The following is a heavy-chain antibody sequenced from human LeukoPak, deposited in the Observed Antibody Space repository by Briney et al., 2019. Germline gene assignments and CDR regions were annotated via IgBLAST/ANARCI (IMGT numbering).Heavy chain of an antibody. J-gene: IGHJ4*02. CDR2: ISTYNGDA. CDR3: ARDHSAPITYYYDSSGYYDY. V-gene: IGHV1-18*01. D-gene: IGHD3-22*01. Sequence: GASVKVSCKASDYTFTSYGISWVRQAPGHGLEWMGWISTYNGDAHYAQKFQGRVTMTTDTSTSTAYMDLRSLTSDDTAVYYCARDHSAPITYYYDSSGYYDYWGQGTQVTVSS. CDR1: DYTFTSYG.